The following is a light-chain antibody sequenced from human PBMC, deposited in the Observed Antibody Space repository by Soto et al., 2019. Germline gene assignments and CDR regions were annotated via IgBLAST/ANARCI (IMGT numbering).Light chain of an antibody. V-gene: IGKV3-15*01. CDR2: GGS. CDR3: QQYNTWPL. J-gene: IGKJ2*01. Sequence: EIVMTQSPATLSVSPGERATLSCRASQSVSSDLAWYQHKPGQAPRLLIYGGSTRATGIPARFSGSGSGTEFTLTISSLRSEDFAVYYCQQYNTWPLFGQGTKLEIK. CDR1: QSVSSD.